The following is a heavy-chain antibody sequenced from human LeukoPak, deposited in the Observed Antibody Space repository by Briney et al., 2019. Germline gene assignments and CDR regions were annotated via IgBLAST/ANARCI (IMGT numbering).Heavy chain of an antibody. V-gene: IGHV3-23*01. J-gene: IGHJ4*02. Sequence: GGSLRLSCAAAGFTFTTYAMSWVRQPPGKGLEWVSSISGSGGNYADSVKGRFTISSDNSKNPLYLQLNSLSAEDTDVYYCAKSRIPYDSSGYYSFDCWGQGTMVTVSS. CDR3: AKSRIPYDSSGYYSFDC. CDR2: ISGSGG. D-gene: IGHD3-22*01. CDR1: GFTFTTYA.